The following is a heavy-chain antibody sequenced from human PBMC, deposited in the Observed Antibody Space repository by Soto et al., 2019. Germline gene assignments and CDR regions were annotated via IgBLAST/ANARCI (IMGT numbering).Heavy chain of an antibody. J-gene: IGHJ3*02. CDR3: AKDIEDIVVVVAATLLFAFDI. D-gene: IGHD2-15*01. V-gene: IGHV3-30*18. CDR2: ISYDGSNK. Sequence: GGSLRLSCAASGVTFSSYGMHWVRQAPGKGLEWVAVISYDGSNKYYADSVKGRFTISRDNSKNTLYLQMNSLRAEDTAVYYCAKDIEDIVVVVAATLLFAFDIWGQGTMVTVS. CDR1: GVTFSSYG.